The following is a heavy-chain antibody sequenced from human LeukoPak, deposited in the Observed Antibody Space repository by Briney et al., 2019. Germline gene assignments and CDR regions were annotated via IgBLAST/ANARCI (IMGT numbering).Heavy chain of an antibody. D-gene: IGHD4-17*01. Sequence: GGSLRLSCAASGFTFTNAWMSWVRQAPGKGLEWVGHIKSRTDGGTTDYAAPVKDRFTISRDDSKDTLYLQMNSLKTEDIAVYYCATEYYGAYNYWGQGTLVSVCS. J-gene: IGHJ4*02. CDR2: IKSRTDGGTT. CDR1: GFTFTNAW. CDR3: ATEYYGAYNY. V-gene: IGHV3-15*01.